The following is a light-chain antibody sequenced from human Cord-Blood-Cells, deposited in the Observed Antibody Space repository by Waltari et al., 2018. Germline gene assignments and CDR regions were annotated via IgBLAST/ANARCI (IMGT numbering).Light chain of an antibody. CDR3: AAWDDSLNGWV. J-gene: IGLJ3*02. V-gene: IGLV2-18*01. CDR1: SSDVGSYNR. CDR2: EVS. Sequence: QSALTQPPSVSGSPGQSVTISCTGTSSDVGSYNRVSWYQQPPGTAPKLMIYEVSNRPSGVPDRFSGSKSGSTASLTISGLQAEDEADYYCAAWDDSLNGWVFGGGTKLTVL.